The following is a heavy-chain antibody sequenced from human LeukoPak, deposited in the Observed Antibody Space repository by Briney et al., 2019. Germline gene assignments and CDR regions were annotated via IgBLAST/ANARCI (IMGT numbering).Heavy chain of an antibody. CDR2: IYYSGST. D-gene: IGHD6-19*01. CDR1: GVSISSSSYY. Sequence: SETLSLTCTVSGVSISSSSYYWGWIRQPPGRGLEWFGSIYYSGSTYYNPSLKSRVTISVDTFKNQFSLKLSSVTAADTAVYYCARQKSRGWKQIDYWGQGTLVTVSS. V-gene: IGHV4-39*01. J-gene: IGHJ4*02. CDR3: ARQKSRGWKQIDY.